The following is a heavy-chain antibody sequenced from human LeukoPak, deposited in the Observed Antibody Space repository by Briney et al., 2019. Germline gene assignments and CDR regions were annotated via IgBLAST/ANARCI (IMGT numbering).Heavy chain of an antibody. Sequence: GRSLRLSCAASGITFSNYGMHWVRQAPGKGLEWVAFMRFDGSNRYYTESVKGRFTIYRDSSKNTLYLQMNSLRPEDTAVYYCAKAGARILQHYFDNWGQGTLVTVSS. CDR1: GITFSNYG. V-gene: IGHV3-30*02. J-gene: IGHJ4*02. D-gene: IGHD2-15*01. CDR2: MRFDGSNR. CDR3: AKAGARILQHYFDN.